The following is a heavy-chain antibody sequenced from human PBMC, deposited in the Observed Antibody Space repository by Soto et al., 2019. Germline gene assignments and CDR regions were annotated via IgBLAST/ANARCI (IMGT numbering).Heavy chain of an antibody. Sequence: SETLSLTCTVSGGSISSSSYYWGWIRQPPGKGLEWIGSIYYSGSTYYNPSLKSRVTISVDTSKNQFSLKLSSVTAADTAVYYCARHLKLGAFDSWGQGIRVTVAS. J-gene: IGHJ3*02. CDR2: IYYSGST. V-gene: IGHV4-39*01. CDR1: GGSISSSSYY. CDR3: ARHLKLGAFDS.